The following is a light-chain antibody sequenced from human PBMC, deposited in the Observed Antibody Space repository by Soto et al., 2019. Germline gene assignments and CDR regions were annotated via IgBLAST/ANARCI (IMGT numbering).Light chain of an antibody. CDR2: DNN. CDR3: GTWDTSLSAVV. J-gene: IGLJ2*01. CDR1: SSNIGNNY. Sequence: QSVLTQPPSVSAAPGQKVTISCSGSSSNIGNNYVSWYQHLPGTAPTLLIYDNNERPSGIPDRFSGSKSGTSATLGITGLRTGDEADYYCGTWDTSLSAVVFGGGTKLTVL. V-gene: IGLV1-51*01.